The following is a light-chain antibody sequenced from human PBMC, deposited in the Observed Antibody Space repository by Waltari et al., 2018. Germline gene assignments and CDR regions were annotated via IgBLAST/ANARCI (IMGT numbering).Light chain of an antibody. Sequence: EIVLTQSPGTLSLSPGERATLSCRASQSVSTDLAWYQQKPGQAPRLLVYGASRWATGTPDRFSGTGSGTDFTLTISRLGPEDFAVYYCLQHGSSPYTFGQGTKLEIK. CDR2: GAS. J-gene: IGKJ2*01. CDR1: QSVSTD. CDR3: LQHGSSPYT. V-gene: IGKV3-20*01.